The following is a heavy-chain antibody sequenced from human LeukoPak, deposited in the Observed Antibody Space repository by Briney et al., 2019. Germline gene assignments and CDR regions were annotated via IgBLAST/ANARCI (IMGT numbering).Heavy chain of an antibody. D-gene: IGHD3-16*02. Sequence: GGSLRLSCAASGFTFSSYAMHWVRQAPGKGLEWVAVISYDGSNKYYADSVKGRFTISRDNSKNTLYLQMNSLRAEDTAAYYCARSPFGGVIVIGDYWGQGTLVTVSS. V-gene: IGHV3-30-3*01. J-gene: IGHJ4*02. CDR1: GFTFSSYA. CDR2: ISYDGSNK. CDR3: ARSPFGGVIVIGDY.